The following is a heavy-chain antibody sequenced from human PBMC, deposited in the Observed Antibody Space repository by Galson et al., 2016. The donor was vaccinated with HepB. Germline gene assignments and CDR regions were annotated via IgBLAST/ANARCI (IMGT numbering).Heavy chain of an antibody. CDR2: IYPGDSDT. CDR3: AGFSNGWGEQWLVLGWFDP. D-gene: IGHD6-19*01. Sequence: QSGAEVKKPGESLKISCKGSGYSFTSYWIGWVRQMPGKGLEWMGIIYPGDSDTRYSPSFQGQVTISADKSISTAYLQWSSLKASDTAMYYCAGFSNGWGEQWLVLGWFDPWGQGTLVTVSS. CDR1: GYSFTSYW. V-gene: IGHV5-51*03. J-gene: IGHJ5*02.